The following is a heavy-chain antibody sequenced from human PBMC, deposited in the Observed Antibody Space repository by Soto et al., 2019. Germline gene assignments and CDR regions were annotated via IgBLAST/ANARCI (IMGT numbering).Heavy chain of an antibody. CDR2: IIPMFGTA. V-gene: IGHV1-69*06. D-gene: IGHD3-10*01. J-gene: IGHJ4*02. CDR1: GGPPRTLG. Sequence: ASVKVACKASGGPPRTLGISWVRQAPGQGLEWMGRIIPMFGTADYAQNFQGRVTITADKSTSTGYMELTSLRSADTTVYYCARESAGVTHFDFWGQGTLVTVSS. CDR3: ARESAGVTHFDF.